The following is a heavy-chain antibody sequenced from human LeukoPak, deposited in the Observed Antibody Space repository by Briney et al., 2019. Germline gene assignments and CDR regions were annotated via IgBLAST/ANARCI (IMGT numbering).Heavy chain of an antibody. CDR3: ARGGFGVAGTGFDY. CDR2: IYTSGST. Sequence: SETMSLTCTVSGGSISSGSYYWSWIRQPAGKGLEWIGRIYTSGSTNYNPSLKSRVTISVDTSKNQFSLKLSSVTAADTAVYYRARGGFGVAGTGFDYWGQGTLVTVSS. CDR1: GGSISSGSYY. D-gene: IGHD6-19*01. J-gene: IGHJ4*02. V-gene: IGHV4-61*02.